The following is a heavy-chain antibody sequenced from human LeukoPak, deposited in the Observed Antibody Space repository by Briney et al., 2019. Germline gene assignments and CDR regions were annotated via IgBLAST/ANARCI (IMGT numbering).Heavy chain of an antibody. Sequence: PSETLSLTCAVYGGSFSGYYLSWIRQPPGKGLEWIGEIKDSGRNNYNPSLKSRVTISADTSKNQFSLKLSSVTAADTAVYYCAREGITGTSHFDYWGQGTLVTVSS. J-gene: IGHJ4*02. V-gene: IGHV4-34*01. CDR3: AREGITGTSHFDY. CDR2: IKDSGRN. CDR1: GGSFSGYY. D-gene: IGHD1-7*01.